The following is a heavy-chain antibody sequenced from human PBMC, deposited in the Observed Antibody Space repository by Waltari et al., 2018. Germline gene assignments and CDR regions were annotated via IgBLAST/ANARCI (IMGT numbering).Heavy chain of an antibody. Sequence: QVQLVESGGGVVQPGRSLRLSCAASGFTFRSYALHWVRQAPGKGLEWVAVISYDGSNKYYADSVKGRFTISRDNSKNTLYLQMNSLRAEDTAVYYCARDQWELPDYWGQGTLVTVSS. V-gene: IGHV3-30-3*01. CDR3: ARDQWELPDY. J-gene: IGHJ4*02. CDR2: ISYDGSNK. CDR1: GFTFRSYA. D-gene: IGHD1-26*01.